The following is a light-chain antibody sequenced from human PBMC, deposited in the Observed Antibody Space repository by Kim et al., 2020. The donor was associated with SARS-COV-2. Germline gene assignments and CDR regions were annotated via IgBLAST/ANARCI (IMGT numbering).Light chain of an antibody. CDR1: KLGDKY. CDR3: QAWDSSTAV. V-gene: IGLV3-1*01. Sequence: SYELTQPPSVSVSPGQTASITCSGDKLGDKYACWYQQKPGQSPVLVIYRDSKRPSGIPERFSGSNSGNTATLTISGTQAMDEADYYCQAWDSSTAVFSGGTQLTVV. J-gene: IGLJ3*02. CDR2: RDS.